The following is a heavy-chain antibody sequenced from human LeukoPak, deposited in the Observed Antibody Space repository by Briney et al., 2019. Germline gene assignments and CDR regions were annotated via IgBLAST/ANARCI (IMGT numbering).Heavy chain of an antibody. CDR1: GVSISSGGYY. Sequence: SETLSLTCTVSGVSISSGGYYWSWIRQHPGKGLEWIGYIYYSGSTYYNPSLKSRVTISVDTSKNQFSLKLSSVTAADTAVYYCARSCSSTSCYVGGAFDIWGQGTMVTVSS. D-gene: IGHD2-2*01. CDR3: ARSCSSTSCYVGGAFDI. CDR2: IYYSGST. V-gene: IGHV4-31*03. J-gene: IGHJ3*02.